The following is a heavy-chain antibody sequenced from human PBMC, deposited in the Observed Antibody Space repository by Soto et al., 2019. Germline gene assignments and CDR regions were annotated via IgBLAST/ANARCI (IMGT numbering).Heavy chain of an antibody. Sequence: QVQLVQSGAEVKKPGSSVKVSCKASGDTFSNYAISWVRQAPGQVLEWMGGIIPVFGAGHYAQQFQGRVTITADESTNTAYLDLRSLRSEDTAVYYCASGIAVAGHRPWYFDYWGQGTLITVSS. J-gene: IGHJ4*02. V-gene: IGHV1-69*01. CDR3: ASGIAVAGHRPWYFDY. CDR1: GDTFSNYA. CDR2: IIPVFGAG. D-gene: IGHD6-19*01.